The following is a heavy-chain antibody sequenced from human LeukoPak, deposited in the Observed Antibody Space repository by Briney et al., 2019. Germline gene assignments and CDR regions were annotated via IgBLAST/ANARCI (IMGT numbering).Heavy chain of an antibody. D-gene: IGHD3-16*01. CDR1: GFTFSNAW. J-gene: IGHJ4*02. CDR3: TTKHVGGTMPSDY. Sequence: GGSLRLSCAPSGFTFSNAWMSWVRQAPGKGLEWVGRIKSKTDGGTTDYAAPVKGRFTISRDDSKNTLYLQLNSLKTEDTAVYYCTTKHVGGTMPSDYWGQGTLVTVSS. V-gene: IGHV3-15*01. CDR2: IKSKTDGGTT.